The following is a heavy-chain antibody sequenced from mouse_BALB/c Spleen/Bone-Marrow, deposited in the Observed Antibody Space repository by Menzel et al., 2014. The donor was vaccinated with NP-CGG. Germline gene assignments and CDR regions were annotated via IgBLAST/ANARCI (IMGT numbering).Heavy chain of an antibody. CDR2: IDPANGNT. CDR1: GFNIKDTY. D-gene: IGHD1-1*01. J-gene: IGHJ4*01. Sequence: EVKLMESGAELVKPGASVKLSCTASGFNIKDTYMHWVKQRPEQGLEWIGRIDPANGNTKYDPKFQGKATITADTSSNTAHLQLSSLTSEDTAVYYCALLLRYYAMDYWGQGTSVTVSS. CDR3: ALLLRYYAMDY. V-gene: IGHV14-3*02.